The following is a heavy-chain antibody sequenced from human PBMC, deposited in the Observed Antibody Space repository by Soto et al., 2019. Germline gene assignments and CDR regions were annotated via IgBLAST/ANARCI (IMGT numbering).Heavy chain of an antibody. D-gene: IGHD3-22*01. Sequence: SETLSLTCTVSGGSISSSSYYWGWIRQPPGKGLEWIGSIYYSGSTYYNPSLKSRVTISVDTSKNQFSLKLSSVTAADTVVYYCASPYYYDSSGYPVVAFDIWGQGTMVTVSS. CDR2: IYYSGST. J-gene: IGHJ3*02. CDR1: GGSISSSSYY. CDR3: ASPYYYDSSGYPVVAFDI. V-gene: IGHV4-39*01.